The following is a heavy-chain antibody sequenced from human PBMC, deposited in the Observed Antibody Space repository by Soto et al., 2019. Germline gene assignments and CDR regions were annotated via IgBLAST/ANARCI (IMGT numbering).Heavy chain of an antibody. D-gene: IGHD6-19*01. V-gene: IGHV3-23*01. CDR1: GFTFSNYA. Sequence: EVQLLESGGGLVQPGGSLRLSCAVSGFTFSNYAMSWVRLAPGKGLEWVSGISGSGTSTDYADSVKGRFTISRDNSKKTVFLQMNSLRAEDTALYYCAMGSLEWMVHKSTYYYHYYMDVWGKGTTVTLSS. CDR3: AMGSLEWMVHKSTYYYHYYMDV. J-gene: IGHJ6*03. CDR2: ISGSGTST.